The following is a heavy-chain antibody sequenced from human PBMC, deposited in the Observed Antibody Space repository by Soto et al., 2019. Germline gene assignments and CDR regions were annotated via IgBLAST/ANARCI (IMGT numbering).Heavy chain of an antibody. Sequence: SVKVYCKASGYSFTRYGISWVRQETRQGQERKGWISAYNGNTNYAQKLQGRDTMTTDTSTSTAYMELRSLRSDDTAVYYCARDREIGDDYYYYCMDVWGQGTTVTVS. CDR1: GYSFTRYG. CDR2: ISAYNGNT. CDR3: ARDREIGDDYYYYCMDV. D-gene: IGHD3-10*01. J-gene: IGHJ6*02. V-gene: IGHV1-18*01.